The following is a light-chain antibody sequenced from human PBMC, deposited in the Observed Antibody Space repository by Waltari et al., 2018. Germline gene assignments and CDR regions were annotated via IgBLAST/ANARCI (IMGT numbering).Light chain of an antibody. CDR1: ALPKKY. CDR3: YSTDSSGNHRV. V-gene: IGLV3-10*01. J-gene: IGLJ3*02. Sequence: SYELTQPPSVSVSPGQTARITCSGDALPKKYAYWYQQKSGPAPVLVIYEDSNRPSGIPEIFSCSISGTMATLTISGAQVEDEADYYCYSTDSSGNHRVFGGGTKLTVL. CDR2: EDS.